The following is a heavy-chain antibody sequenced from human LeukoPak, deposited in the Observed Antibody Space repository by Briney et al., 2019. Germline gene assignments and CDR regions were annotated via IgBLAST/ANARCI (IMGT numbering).Heavy chain of an antibody. CDR1: GFNFNNDW. CDR2: IKGKNDGGTT. CDR3: TTDPPGVF. D-gene: IGHD3-10*01. Sequence: EPGGSLRLSCVATGFNFNNDWMSWVRQAPGKGLEWVGRIKGKNDGGTTDYAAPVKGRSTISRDYSKNTLYLQMNSLETEDTAIYFCTTDPPGVFWGQGTPVTVSS. V-gene: IGHV3-15*01. J-gene: IGHJ4*02.